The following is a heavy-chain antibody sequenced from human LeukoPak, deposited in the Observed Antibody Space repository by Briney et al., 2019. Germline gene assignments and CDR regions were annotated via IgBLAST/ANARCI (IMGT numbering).Heavy chain of an antibody. J-gene: IGHJ6*02. Sequence: GGSLRLSCAASGFTFSGSAMHWVRQASGKGLEWVGHIRSKATSYATAYAASVKGRFTISRDDSKNTAFLQMNSLKTEDTAVYYCTRPYDTEMGYYYYGMDVWGQGTTVTVSS. CDR3: TRPYDTEMGYYYYGMDV. CDR2: IRSKATSYAT. V-gene: IGHV3-73*01. D-gene: IGHD5-24*01. CDR1: GFTFSGSA.